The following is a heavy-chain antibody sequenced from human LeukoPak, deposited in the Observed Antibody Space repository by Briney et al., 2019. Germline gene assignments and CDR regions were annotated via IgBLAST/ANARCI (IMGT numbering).Heavy chain of an antibody. J-gene: IGHJ4*02. Sequence: GGSLRLSCAASGFTFRSYDMHWVRQVTGKGLEWVSAVGISGDTYYAGSVKGRFTISRENAKNSLYLQMNSLTAGNTAVYYCVRGGIQVSGIDEIDYWGQGTLVTVSS. D-gene: IGHD6-19*01. V-gene: IGHV3-13*01. CDR2: VGISGDT. CDR3: VRGGIQVSGIDEIDY. CDR1: GFTFRSYD.